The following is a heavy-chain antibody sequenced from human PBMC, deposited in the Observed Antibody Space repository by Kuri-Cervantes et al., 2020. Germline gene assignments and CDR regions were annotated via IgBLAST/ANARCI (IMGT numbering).Heavy chain of an antibody. CDR1: GGTFSSYA. D-gene: IGHD3-10*01. J-gene: IGHJ3*02. Sequence: SVKVSCKASGGTFSSYATSWVRQAPGQGLEWMGGIIPIFGTANYAQKFQGRVTITTDESTSTAYMELSSLRSEDTAVYYCARVGVRGVILIFAFDIWGQGTMVTVSS. CDR2: IIPIFGTA. V-gene: IGHV1-69*05. CDR3: ARVGVRGVILIFAFDI.